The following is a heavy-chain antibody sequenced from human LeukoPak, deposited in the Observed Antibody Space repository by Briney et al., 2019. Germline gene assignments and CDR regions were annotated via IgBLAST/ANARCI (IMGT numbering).Heavy chain of an antibody. CDR3: ARDQSYYGAKSGGAFDI. V-gene: IGHV3-74*01. D-gene: IGHD4-17*01. Sequence: GGSLRLSCAASGFTFSSYWMHWVRQAPGKGLVWVSRINSDGSSTSYADSVKGRFTISRDNAKNTLYLQMNSLRAEDTAVYYCARDQSYYGAKSGGAFDIWGQGTMVTVSS. CDR1: GFTFSSYW. CDR2: INSDGSST. J-gene: IGHJ3*02.